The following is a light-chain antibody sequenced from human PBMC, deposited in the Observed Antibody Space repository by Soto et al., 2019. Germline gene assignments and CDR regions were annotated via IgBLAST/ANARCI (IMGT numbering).Light chain of an antibody. CDR3: CSYTTSNTRQIV. Sequence: QSALTQPASVSGSPGQSITISCTGTSSDVCGYNYVSWYQQHPGKAPKFMIYDVSSRPSGVSNRFSGSKSGNTASLTISGLQAEDEADYYCCSYTTSNTRQIVFGTGTRSPS. V-gene: IGLV2-14*03. J-gene: IGLJ1*01. CDR1: SSDVCGYNY. CDR2: DVS.